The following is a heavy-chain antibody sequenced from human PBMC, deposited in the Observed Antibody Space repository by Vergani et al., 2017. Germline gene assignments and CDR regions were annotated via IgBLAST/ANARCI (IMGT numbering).Heavy chain of an antibody. V-gene: IGHV4-34*01. Sequence: QVQLQQWGAGLLKPSETLSLTCAVYGGSFSGYYWSWIRQPPGKGLEWIGEINHSGSTNYNPSLKSRVTISVDTSKNQFSLKLSSVTAADTAVYYCARERLVNPYYDYIWESYRPLGDYYMDVWGKGTTVTVSS. CDR3: ARERLVNPYYDYIWESYRPLGDYYMDV. CDR2: INHSGST. CDR1: GGSFSGYY. D-gene: IGHD3-16*02. J-gene: IGHJ6*03.